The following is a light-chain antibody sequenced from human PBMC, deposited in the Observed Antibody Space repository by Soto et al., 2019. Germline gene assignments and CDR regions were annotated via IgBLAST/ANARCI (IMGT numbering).Light chain of an antibody. CDR1: SGHSSYA. CDR3: QAWGTSAV. J-gene: IGLJ7*01. V-gene: IGLV4-69*01. Sequence: QHVLTQSPSASASLGASVKLTWTLSSGHSSYAIAWYQQQPEKGPRFLMKVKSDGSHNKGDGIPDRFSGSSSGAERHLTISSLQSEDEGDYYCQAWGTSAVFGGGTQLTVL. CDR2: VKSDGSH.